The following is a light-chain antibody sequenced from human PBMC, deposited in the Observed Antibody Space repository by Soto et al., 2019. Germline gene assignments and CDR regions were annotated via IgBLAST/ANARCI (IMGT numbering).Light chain of an antibody. CDR1: QSVREW. J-gene: IGKJ1*01. CDR2: QTS. CDR3: QQYDTFPRT. V-gene: IGKV1-5*03. Sequence: DVQMTQSPSTLSASVGDRVTITCRASQSVREWLAWFQQKPGKAPKLLISQTSTLESGIPARFGSSGSGTDFPLTISSLQPDDFATYYCQQYDTFPRTFGQGTKVEVK.